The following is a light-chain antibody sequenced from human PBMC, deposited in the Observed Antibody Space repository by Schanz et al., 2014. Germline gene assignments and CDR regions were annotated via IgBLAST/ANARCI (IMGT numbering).Light chain of an antibody. CDR1: QSVSSID. CDR3: QQYGSSPLT. CDR2: GAS. V-gene: IGKV3-20*01. J-gene: IGKJ4*01. Sequence: DIVLTQSPGTLSLSPGDRATLSCRASQSVSSIDLAWYQQKPGQAPRLLIYGASSRATGIPDRFSGSGSGTDFTLTISRLEPEDFAVYYCQQYGSSPLTFGGGTKVEIK.